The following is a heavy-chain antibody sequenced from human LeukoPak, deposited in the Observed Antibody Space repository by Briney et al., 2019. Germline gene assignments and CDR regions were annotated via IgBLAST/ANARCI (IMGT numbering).Heavy chain of an antibody. J-gene: IGHJ4*02. CDR2: IYYSGST. D-gene: IGHD2-21*02. CDR3: ARQPCGGDCYSDY. Sequence: SETLSLTCTVSGGSISSYYWSWIRQPPGKGLEWIGYIYYSGSTNYDPSLKSRVTISVDTSKNQFSLKLSSVTAADTAVYYCARQPCGGDCYSDYWGQGTLVTVSS. CDR1: GGSISSYY. V-gene: IGHV4-59*08.